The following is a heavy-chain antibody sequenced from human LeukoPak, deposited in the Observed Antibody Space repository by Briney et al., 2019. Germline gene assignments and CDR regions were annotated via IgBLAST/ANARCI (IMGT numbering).Heavy chain of an antibody. CDR1: GYSISSGYY. Sequence: SETLSLTCTVSGYSISSGYYWGWIRQPPGKGLEWIGEINHSGSTNYNPSLKSRVTISVDTSKNQFSLKLSSVTAADTAVYYCARGRGRSGYQHAFDIWGQGTMVTVSS. D-gene: IGHD6-25*01. V-gene: IGHV4-38-2*02. CDR2: INHSGST. J-gene: IGHJ3*02. CDR3: ARGRGRSGYQHAFDI.